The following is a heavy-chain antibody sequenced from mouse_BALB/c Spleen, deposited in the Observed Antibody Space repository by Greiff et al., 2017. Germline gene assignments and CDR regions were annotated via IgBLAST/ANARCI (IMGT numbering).Heavy chain of an antibody. CDR1: GYTFTSYD. CDR3: ARDGAMITEFAY. V-gene: IGHV1-85*01. CDR2: IFPGDGST. J-gene: IGHJ3*01. Sequence: VQLQQSGAELVKPGALVKLSCKASGYTFTSYDINWVRQRPEQGLEWIGWIFPGDGSTKYNEKFQGKATLTTDTSSSTAYMQLSRLTSEDSAVYFCARDGAMITEFAYWGEGTLVTVSA. D-gene: IGHD2-4*01.